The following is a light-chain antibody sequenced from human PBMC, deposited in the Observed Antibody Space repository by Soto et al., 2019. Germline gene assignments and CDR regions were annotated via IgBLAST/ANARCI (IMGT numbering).Light chain of an antibody. CDR1: QSIGSW. CDR2: RAS. Sequence: EIQRTQSKSTLSSSVGDRVPISCRASQSIGSWLAWYQQKPGRAPKLLIYRASILENGVPRRFSGSGSGTEFTLTISSLQPDDFATYFCQHYTSYPWTFGQGS. J-gene: IGKJ1*01. V-gene: IGKV1-5*03. CDR3: QHYTSYPWT.